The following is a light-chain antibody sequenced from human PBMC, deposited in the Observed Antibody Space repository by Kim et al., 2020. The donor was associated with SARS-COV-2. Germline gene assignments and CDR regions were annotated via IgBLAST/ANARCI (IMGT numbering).Light chain of an antibody. V-gene: IGLV3-19*01. Sequence: ALGQKIRIPCQGDGLRNYYPSWYQQKQGQAPVLVIYGKNNRPSGIPDRFSGSISGTPASLTITGAQAEDEADYYCNSRDNSGNRYVFGTGTKVTVL. J-gene: IGLJ1*01. CDR3: NSRDNSGNRYV. CDR1: GLRNYY. CDR2: GKN.